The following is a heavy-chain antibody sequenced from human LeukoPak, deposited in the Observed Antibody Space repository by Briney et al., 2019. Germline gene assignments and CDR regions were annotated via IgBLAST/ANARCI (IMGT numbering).Heavy chain of an antibody. CDR2: IQYDGSNK. J-gene: IGHJ4*02. Sequence: GGSLRLSCAASGFTFSSFGMHWVRQAPGKGLEWVAFIQYDGSNKYYADSVKGRFTISRDNSRNTLYLQMNSLRAEDTAVYYCAKDVYYYDSSAYSSLDYWGQGTLVTVSS. CDR3: AKDVYYYDSSAYSSLDY. D-gene: IGHD3-22*01. V-gene: IGHV3-30*02. CDR1: GFTFSSFG.